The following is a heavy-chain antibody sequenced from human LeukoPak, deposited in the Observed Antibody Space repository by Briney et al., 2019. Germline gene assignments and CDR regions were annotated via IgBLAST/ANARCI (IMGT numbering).Heavy chain of an antibody. J-gene: IGHJ4*02. D-gene: IGHD3/OR15-3a*01. CDR3: ARAGTGYYSFLFDY. Sequence: PSETLSLTCTVSGGSISSYYWSWIRQPPGKGLEWIGYIYYSGSTNYNPSLKSRVTISVDTSKNQFSLKLSSVTAADTALYYCARAGTGYYSFLFDYWGQGTLVTVPS. V-gene: IGHV4-59*01. CDR1: GGSISSYY. CDR2: IYYSGST.